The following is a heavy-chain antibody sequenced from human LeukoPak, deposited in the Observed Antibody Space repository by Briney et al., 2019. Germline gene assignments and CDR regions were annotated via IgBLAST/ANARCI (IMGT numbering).Heavy chain of an antibody. CDR2: IYHSGST. CDR3: ARQWLPRADAFDI. Sequence: SETLSLTCAVSGYSISSGYYWGWIRQPPGKGLEWIGSIYHSGSTYYNPSLKCRVTISVDTSKNQFSLKLSSVTAADTAVYYCARQWLPRADAFDIWGQGTMVTVSS. J-gene: IGHJ3*02. CDR1: GYSISSGYY. V-gene: IGHV4-38-2*01. D-gene: IGHD6-19*01.